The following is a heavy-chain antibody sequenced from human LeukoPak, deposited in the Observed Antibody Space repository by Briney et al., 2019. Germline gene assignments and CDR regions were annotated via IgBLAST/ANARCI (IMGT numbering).Heavy chain of an antibody. Sequence: GGSLRLSCVASGFTFEDYAMHWVRLAPGKGLEWVSGINWNSGSIAYADSVKGRFTISRDNAKNSLYLQINSLRTEDTALYYCTKGEYYSDNDGYYYDNAFDIWGQGTMVTVS. D-gene: IGHD3-22*01. CDR2: INWNSGSI. CDR3: TKGEYYSDNDGYYYDNAFDI. J-gene: IGHJ3*02. CDR1: GFTFEDYA. V-gene: IGHV3-9*01.